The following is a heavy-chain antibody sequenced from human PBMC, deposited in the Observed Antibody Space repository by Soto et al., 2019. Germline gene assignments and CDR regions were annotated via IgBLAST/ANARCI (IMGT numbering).Heavy chain of an antibody. J-gene: IGHJ4*02. CDR2: ISYRVDT. CDR1: GDSFSSDDYY. Sequence: PWETLSLTCTVSGDSFSSDDYYWSWIRQPPGKGLEWIGYISYRVDTYYSPSLKSRVTMSIDTYKSQFSLNVSSVTAADTAVYYCARVAGVAYCGGDCYHFDYWGQGTLVTVSS. CDR3: ARVAGVAYCGGDCYHFDY. V-gene: IGHV4-30-4*01. D-gene: IGHD2-21*02.